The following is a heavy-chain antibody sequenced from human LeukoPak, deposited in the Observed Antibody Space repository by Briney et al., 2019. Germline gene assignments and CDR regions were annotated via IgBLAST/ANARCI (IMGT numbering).Heavy chain of an antibody. Sequence: SETLSLTCTVSGGSISSYYWSWIRQPPGKGLEWIGYIYYSGSTNYNPSLKSRVTISVDTSKNQFSLKLSSVTAADTAVYYCARDGCGSTSCPYYYYGMDVWGQGTTVTVSS. CDR3: ARDGCGSTSCPYYYYGMDV. CDR2: IYYSGST. J-gene: IGHJ6*02. D-gene: IGHD2-2*01. CDR1: GGSISSYY. V-gene: IGHV4-59*01.